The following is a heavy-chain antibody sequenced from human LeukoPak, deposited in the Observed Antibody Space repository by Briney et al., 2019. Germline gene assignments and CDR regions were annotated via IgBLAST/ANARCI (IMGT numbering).Heavy chain of an antibody. CDR2: IQFDGIKK. Sequence: GGSLRLSCAASGFTFSSCAMHWVRQAPGKGLEWVAYIQFDGIKKFYSDSVKGRFTISRDNSKNTLFLQMSSLTTEDTAVYYCAQKSTGTFDIWGQGTMVTVSP. V-gene: IGHV3-30*02. CDR3: AQKSTGTFDI. D-gene: IGHD6-13*01. CDR1: GFTFSSCA. J-gene: IGHJ3*02.